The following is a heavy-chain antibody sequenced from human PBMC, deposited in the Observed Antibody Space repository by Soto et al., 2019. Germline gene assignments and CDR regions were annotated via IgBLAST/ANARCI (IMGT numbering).Heavy chain of an antibody. J-gene: IGHJ4*01. CDR1: GFTFSRHG. CDR2: INPSGDST. CDR3: AKVDVSTAGSFDY. V-gene: IGHV3-23*01. D-gene: IGHD6-13*01. Sequence: GGSLRLSCVASGFTFSRHGLSWVRQAPGKGLEWVSTINPSGDSTFYADSVKGRFTISRDNSKNTVYLQMNSLSVGDTAVYLCAKVDVSTAGSFDYWGHGALVTVSS.